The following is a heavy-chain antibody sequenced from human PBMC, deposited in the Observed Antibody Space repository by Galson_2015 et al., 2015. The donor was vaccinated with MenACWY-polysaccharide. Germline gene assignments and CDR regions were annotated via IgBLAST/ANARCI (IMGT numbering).Heavy chain of an antibody. CDR1: GFTFSSYA. CDR3: AKPPLPREYYFDY. V-gene: IGHV3-23*01. CDR2: ISGSGVST. D-gene: IGHD3-10*01. Sequence: SLRLSCAASGFTFSSYAMSWVRQAPGKGLEWVSAISGSGVSTYYADSVKGRFTISRDNSKNTLYLQMNSLRAEDTAVYYCAKPPLPREYYFDYWGQGTLVTVSS. J-gene: IGHJ4*02.